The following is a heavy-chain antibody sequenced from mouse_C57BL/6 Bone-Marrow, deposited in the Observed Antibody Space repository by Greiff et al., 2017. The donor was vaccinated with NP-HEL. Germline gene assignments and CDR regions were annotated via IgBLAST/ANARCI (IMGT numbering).Heavy chain of an antibody. D-gene: IGHD4-1*01. CDR3: ARLETGTLYYYAMDY. J-gene: IGHJ4*01. Sequence: QVQLQQSGAELVRPGSSVKLSCKASGYTFTSYWMHWVKQRPIQGLEWIGNIDPSDSETHYNQKFKDKATLTVDKSSSTAYMQLSSLTSEDSAVYYCARLETGTLYYYAMDYWGQGTSVTVSS. CDR2: IDPSDSET. V-gene: IGHV1-52*01. CDR1: GYTFTSYW.